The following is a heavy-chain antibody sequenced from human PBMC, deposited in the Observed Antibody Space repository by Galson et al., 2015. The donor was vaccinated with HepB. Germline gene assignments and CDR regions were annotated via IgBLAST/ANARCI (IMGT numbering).Heavy chain of an antibody. Sequence: CAISGDSDTSNSAVWNWIRQSPSRGLEWLGRTYFRSKWRIDYAMSVKSRITISADTSDNQFSLLLRSVTPEDTAVYYCAYGSDVWGPGTTVIVSS. V-gene: IGHV6-1*01. CDR1: GDSDTSNSAV. CDR3: AYGSDV. J-gene: IGHJ6*02. CDR2: TYFRSKWRI.